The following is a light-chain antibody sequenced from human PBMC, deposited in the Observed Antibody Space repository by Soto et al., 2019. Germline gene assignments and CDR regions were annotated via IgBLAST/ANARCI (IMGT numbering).Light chain of an antibody. Sequence: EIVLTQSPDTLSLSPGDRATLSCRASHSINTSFLAWFQQKPGQAPRLLIYAASTRATGIPDRFSCSASETDFTLTINRLEPEDSAVYYCQQYASAPFSLGPGTKVDIK. CDR1: HSINTSF. V-gene: IGKV3-20*01. J-gene: IGKJ3*01. CDR2: AAS. CDR3: QQYASAPFS.